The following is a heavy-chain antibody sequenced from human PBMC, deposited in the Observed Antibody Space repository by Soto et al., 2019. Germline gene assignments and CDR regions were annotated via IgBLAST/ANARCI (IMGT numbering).Heavy chain of an antibody. CDR1: GGTFSSYA. Sequence: QVQLVQSGAEVKKPGSSVKVSCKASGGTFSSYAISWVRQAPGQGLEWMGGIIPIFGTANYAQKFQGRVTITADESTSTAYMELSSLRSEDTDVYYCARVRTNGNYYYYGMDVWGQGTTVTVSS. CDR2: IIPIFGTA. D-gene: IGHD2-8*01. CDR3: ARVRTNGNYYYYGMDV. V-gene: IGHV1-69*01. J-gene: IGHJ6*02.